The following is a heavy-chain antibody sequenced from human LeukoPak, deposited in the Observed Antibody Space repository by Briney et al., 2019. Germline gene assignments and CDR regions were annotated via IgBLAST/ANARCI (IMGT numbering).Heavy chain of an antibody. CDR1: GFTFSSYE. Sequence: GGSLRLSCAASGFTFSSYEMNWVRQAPGKGLEWVSYISSSGSTIYYADSVKGRFTISRDNAKNSLYLQMNSLRAEETAVYYCASSCEDVAGVLASWGQGTLVTVSS. CDR2: ISSSGSTI. D-gene: IGHD2-2*01. CDR3: ASSCEDVAGVLAS. V-gene: IGHV3-48*03. J-gene: IGHJ5*02.